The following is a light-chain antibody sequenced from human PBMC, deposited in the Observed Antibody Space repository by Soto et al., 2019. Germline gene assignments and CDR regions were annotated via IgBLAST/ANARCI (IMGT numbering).Light chain of an antibody. CDR3: QQYGSSPP. Sequence: IVMTQSPATLSVSPGERATLSCRASQSVSSNLAWYQQKPGQAPRLLIYGASTRATGIPARFSGSGSGTDFTLTINSLEPEDPAVYYCQQYGSSPPFGQGTRLEIK. J-gene: IGKJ5*01. CDR1: QSVSSN. CDR2: GAS. V-gene: IGKV3-15*01.